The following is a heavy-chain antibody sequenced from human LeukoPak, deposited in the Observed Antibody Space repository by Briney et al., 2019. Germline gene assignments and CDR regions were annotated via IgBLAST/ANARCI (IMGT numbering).Heavy chain of an antibody. CDR1: GGSISSYY. D-gene: IGHD5-12*01. J-gene: IGHJ4*02. Sequence: SETLSLTCTVSGGSISSYYWSWIRQPPGKGLEWIGYIYYSGSTNYNPSLKSRVTISVDTSKNQFSLKLSSVIAADTAVYYCARDGYSGSDALWGQGTLVTVSS. CDR3: ARDGYSGSDAL. CDR2: IYYSGST. V-gene: IGHV4-59*01.